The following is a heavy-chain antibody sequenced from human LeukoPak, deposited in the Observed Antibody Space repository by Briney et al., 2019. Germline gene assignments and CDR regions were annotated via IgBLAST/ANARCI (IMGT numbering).Heavy chain of an antibody. Sequence: ASVKVSCKASGYTFTGYYMHWVRQAPGQGLEWMGWINPNSGGTNYAQKFQGRVTMTRDTSISTAYMELSRLRSDDTAVYYCARDHYDGSGPADYWGQGTLVTVSS. J-gene: IGHJ4*02. V-gene: IGHV1-2*02. CDR3: ARDHYDGSGPADY. D-gene: IGHD3-22*01. CDR1: GYTFTGYY. CDR2: INPNSGGT.